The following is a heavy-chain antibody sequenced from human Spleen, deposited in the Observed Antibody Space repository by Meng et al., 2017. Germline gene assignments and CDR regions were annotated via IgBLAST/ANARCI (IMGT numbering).Heavy chain of an antibody. D-gene: IGHD2-15*01. CDR1: GFTFRSYA. V-gene: IGHV3-7*01. CDR2: IKQGGSEK. J-gene: IGHJ4*02. CDR3: ARVLSCSGGSCYHIDY. Sequence: GESLKISCAGSGFTFRSYAMSWVRQAPGKGLEWVANIKQGGSEKYYVDSVKGRFTISRDNAKNSLYLQMNSLRAEDTAVYYCARVLSCSGGSCYHIDYWGQGTLVTVSS.